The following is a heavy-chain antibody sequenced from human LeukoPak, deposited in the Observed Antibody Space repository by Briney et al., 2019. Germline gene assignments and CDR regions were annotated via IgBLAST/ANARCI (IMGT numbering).Heavy chain of an antibody. D-gene: IGHD3-16*01. Sequence: GRSLRLSCAVSGFTFTTYGMHWVRQAPGKGLVWVSRINSDGSSTGYADSVKGRFTISRDNAKNTLYLQMNSLRAEDTAVYYCARETLINVDAFDIWGQGTMVTVSS. J-gene: IGHJ3*02. CDR1: GFTFTTYG. CDR2: INSDGSST. V-gene: IGHV3-74*01. CDR3: ARETLINVDAFDI.